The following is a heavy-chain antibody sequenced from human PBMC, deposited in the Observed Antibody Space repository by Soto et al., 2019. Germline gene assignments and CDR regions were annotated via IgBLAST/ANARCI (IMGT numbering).Heavy chain of an antibody. CDR2: ISVYNGHT. J-gene: IGHJ4*02. CDR3: ARCDFGDYVPPLGH. D-gene: IGHD4-17*01. Sequence: QVHLMQSGAEVKSPGASVRVSCKASGYTFSSYGVSWVRQAPGQGLEFMGWISVYNGHTNYAQKFQGRVTMTTDTSTSTAYMELRSLRSADTAVYFCARCDFGDYVPPLGHWGQGTLVTVSA. CDR1: GYTFSSYG. V-gene: IGHV1-18*01.